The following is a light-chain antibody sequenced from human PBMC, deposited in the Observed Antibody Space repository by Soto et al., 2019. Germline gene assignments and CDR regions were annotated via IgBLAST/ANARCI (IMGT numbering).Light chain of an antibody. J-gene: IGKJ1*01. CDR3: QQYGSSGT. V-gene: IGKV3-20*01. CDR1: QSVSNNY. Sequence: ESGLTQSTGTLSLSPGERATLSCRASQSVSNNYLAWYQQKPGQAPRLLIYGASNRATGIPDRFSGSGSGTDFTLTISRLEPEDFAVYYCQQYGSSGTFGQGTKVDIK. CDR2: GAS.